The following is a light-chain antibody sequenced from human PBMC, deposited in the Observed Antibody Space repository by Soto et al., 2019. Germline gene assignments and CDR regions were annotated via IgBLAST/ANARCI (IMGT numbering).Light chain of an antibody. CDR2: EVN. J-gene: IGLJ1*01. CDR1: SSDVGGYNY. Sequence: QSVLTQPPSASGSPGQSVAISCTGTSSDVGGYNYVSWYQQHPGKAPKLMIYEVNKRPSGVPDLFSGSKSGNTASLTVSGLQAEDEADYYCSSYAGSSNVFGTGTKVTVL. CDR3: SSYAGSSNV. V-gene: IGLV2-8*01.